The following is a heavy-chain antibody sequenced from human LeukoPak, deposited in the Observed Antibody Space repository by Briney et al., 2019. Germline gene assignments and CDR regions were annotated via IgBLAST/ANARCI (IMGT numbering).Heavy chain of an antibody. Sequence: GGSLRLSCAASGFTASSNYMSWVRQAPGKGLEWVSVIYSGGSTYYADSVKGRFTISRDNSKNTLYLQMNSLRAEDTAVYYCARYSYGDYVGPHFDYWGQGTLVTVSP. CDR1: GFTASSNY. D-gene: IGHD4-17*01. CDR3: ARYSYGDYVGPHFDY. CDR2: IYSGGST. V-gene: IGHV3-53*01. J-gene: IGHJ4*02.